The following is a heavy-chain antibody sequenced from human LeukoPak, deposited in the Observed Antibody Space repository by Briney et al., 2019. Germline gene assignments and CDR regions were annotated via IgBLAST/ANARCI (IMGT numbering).Heavy chain of an antibody. D-gene: IGHD2-2*01. V-gene: IGHV3-49*04. CDR2: IRSKAYGGTI. CDR3: TRGGDFGVPADLGIDAFDI. J-gene: IGHJ3*02. CDR1: GFTFGDYA. Sequence: PGGSLRLSCTGSGFTFGDYALAWVRQAPGKGLEWVGFIRSKAYGGTIEYAASVKGRFTISRDNSRNIAYLQMNSLKTEDTAVYYCTRGGDFGVPADLGIDAFDIWGQGTMVTVSS.